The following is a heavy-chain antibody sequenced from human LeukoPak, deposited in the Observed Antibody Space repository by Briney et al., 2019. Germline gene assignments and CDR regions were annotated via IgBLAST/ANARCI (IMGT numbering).Heavy chain of an antibody. CDR3: ARLYYDFWSGYNWFDP. J-gene: IGHJ5*02. CDR1: GGSFSGYY. D-gene: IGHD3-3*01. CDR2: IYYSGST. Sequence: SETLSLTCAVYGGSFSGYYWSWIRQPPGKGLEWIGYIYYSGSTNYNPSLKSRVTISVDTSKNQFSLKLSSVTAADTAVYYCARLYYDFWSGYNWFDPWGQGTLVTVSS. V-gene: IGHV4-59*13.